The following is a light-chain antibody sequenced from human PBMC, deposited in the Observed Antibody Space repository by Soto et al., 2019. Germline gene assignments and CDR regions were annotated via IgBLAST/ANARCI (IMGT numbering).Light chain of an antibody. CDR2: DAS. CDR3: QQRSNWPPTWT. J-gene: IGKJ1*01. Sequence: EIVLTQSPATLYLSPGERATLSCRASQSVSSYLAWYQQNPGQAPRLLIYDASNRATSIPARFSGSGSGTYFTLTISSLEPEDFAVYYCQQRSNWPPTWTFGQGTKVEIK. V-gene: IGKV3-11*01. CDR1: QSVSSY.